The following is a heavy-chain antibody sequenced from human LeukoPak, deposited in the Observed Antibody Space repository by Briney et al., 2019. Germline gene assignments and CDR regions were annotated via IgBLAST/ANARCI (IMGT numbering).Heavy chain of an antibody. V-gene: IGHV3-23*01. CDR2: IRRSGDNT. D-gene: IGHD5-12*01. J-gene: IGHJ4*02. Sequence: PGGSLRLSCAASGFTFSNYDMSWVRLAPGRGLEWVSSIRRSGDNTYYGDSVKGRFTISRDNIQNSLYLQMNSLRAEDTAVYYCARPNSDYDTQVDYWGQGTLVTVSS. CDR3: ARPNSDYDTQVDY. CDR1: GFTFSNYD.